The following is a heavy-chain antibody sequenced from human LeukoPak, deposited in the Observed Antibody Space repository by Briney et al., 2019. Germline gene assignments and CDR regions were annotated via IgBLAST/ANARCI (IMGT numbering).Heavy chain of an antibody. D-gene: IGHD3-9*01. Sequence: ASVKVSCKASGYTFTRYAMHWVRQAPGQRLEWMGWINAGNGKTKYSQKFQGRVTITRDTSASTAYMELSSLKSEDTAVYYCARGYYDILTGYSRTWFDPWGQGTLVTVSP. CDR3: ARGYYDILTGYSRTWFDP. V-gene: IGHV1-3*01. CDR2: INAGNGKT. CDR1: GYTFTRYA. J-gene: IGHJ5*02.